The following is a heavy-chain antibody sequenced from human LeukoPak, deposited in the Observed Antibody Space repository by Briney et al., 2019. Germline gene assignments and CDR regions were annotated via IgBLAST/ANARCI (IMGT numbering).Heavy chain of an antibody. CDR3: ARAVGRYCSGGSCYYFDY. D-gene: IGHD2-15*01. CDR1: GFTFSSYS. Sequence: GGSLRLSCAASGFTFSSYSINWVRQAPGKGLEWVSSISSSSGYIYYADSVKGRFTISRDNAKNSLYLQMNSLRAEDTAVYYCARAVGRYCSGGSCYYFDYWGQGTLVTVSS. J-gene: IGHJ4*02. V-gene: IGHV3-21*01. CDR2: ISSSSGYI.